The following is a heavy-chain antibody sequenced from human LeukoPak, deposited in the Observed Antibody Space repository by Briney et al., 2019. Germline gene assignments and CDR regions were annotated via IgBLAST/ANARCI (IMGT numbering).Heavy chain of an antibody. CDR1: GSSISSYY. V-gene: IGHV4-59*08. D-gene: IGHD2-15*01. CDR2: IYYSGST. Sequence: PSETLSLTCTVSGSSISSYYWSWLRQPPGKGLEWIGYIYYSGSTNYNPSLKSRVTISVDTSKNQFSLKLSSVTAADTAVYYCARRKTYCSGGSCYWEYFDYWGQGTLVTVSS. CDR3: ARRKTYCSGGSCYWEYFDY. J-gene: IGHJ4*02.